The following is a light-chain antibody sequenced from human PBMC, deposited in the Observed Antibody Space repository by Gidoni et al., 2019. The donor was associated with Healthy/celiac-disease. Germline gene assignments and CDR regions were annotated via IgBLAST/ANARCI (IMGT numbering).Light chain of an antibody. Sequence: DIVLTQSPCPLSLSPGERATLTCRASQSVSTSDLAWYQQKPGPAPRILIDGASSRATGNPDRFSGSGSETDFTLSISRLEAEDVEVYYCQQYGSSPRTFXQXTKVEIK. V-gene: IGKV3-20*01. CDR2: GAS. CDR1: QSVSTSD. J-gene: IGKJ1*01. CDR3: QQYGSSPRT.